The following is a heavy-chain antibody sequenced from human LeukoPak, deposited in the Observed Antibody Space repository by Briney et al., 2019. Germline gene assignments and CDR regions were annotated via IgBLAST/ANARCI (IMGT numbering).Heavy chain of an antibody. J-gene: IGHJ2*01. CDR1: GFTVSNTY. CDR2: IYSGGAT. CDR3: AKDVPSDYGHSVV. Sequence: GGSLRLSCAASGFTVSNTYMSWVRQAPGKGLEWVSIIYSGGATYYTDSVKGRFTISRDNSKNTLCLQMNSLRVEDTAMYYCAKDVPSDYGHSVVWGRGTLISVSS. D-gene: IGHD4-17*01. V-gene: IGHV3-53*01.